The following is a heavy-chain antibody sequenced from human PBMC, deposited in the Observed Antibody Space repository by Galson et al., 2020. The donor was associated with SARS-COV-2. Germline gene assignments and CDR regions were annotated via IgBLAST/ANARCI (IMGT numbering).Heavy chain of an antibody. D-gene: IGHD2-2*03. CDR2: IYPSGST. J-gene: IGHJ4*02. CDR1: GYSISSGYF. V-gene: IGHV4-38-2*01. Sequence: SETLSLTCAVPGYSISSGYFWGWTRQAPGKGLGSIRSIYPSGSTYYNPSLKSRITTSVDTSKNQFSLKLSSVTAADTAVYYCARHVNGYCSSTNCYVYWGQGILVTVSS. CDR3: ARHVNGYCSSTNCYVY.